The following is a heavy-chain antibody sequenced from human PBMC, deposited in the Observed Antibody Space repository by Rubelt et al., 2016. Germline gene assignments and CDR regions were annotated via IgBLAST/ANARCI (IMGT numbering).Heavy chain of an antibody. J-gene: IGHJ4*02. V-gene: IGHV5-10-1*01. CDR3: ARHSSELTLAYFDY. Sequence: GHVTISADKSISTAYLQWSSLKASDTAMYYCARHSSELTLAYFDYWGQGTLVTVSS. D-gene: IGHD1-26*01.